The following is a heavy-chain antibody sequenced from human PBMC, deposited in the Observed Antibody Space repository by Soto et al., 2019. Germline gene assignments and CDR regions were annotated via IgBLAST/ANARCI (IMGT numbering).Heavy chain of an antibody. Sequence: QVQLQESGPGLVKPSETLSLTCTVSGGSISNYYWSWVRQPPGKGLEWIGYIYDSGSTNYNPSLKRRVTISVDTSKNPFSLRLTSVTAADTAVYYCAAPPRYWGKGPLV. D-gene: IGHD6-6*01. V-gene: IGHV4-59*01. CDR1: GGSISNYY. CDR2: IYDSGST. J-gene: IGHJ4*02. CDR3: AAPPRY.